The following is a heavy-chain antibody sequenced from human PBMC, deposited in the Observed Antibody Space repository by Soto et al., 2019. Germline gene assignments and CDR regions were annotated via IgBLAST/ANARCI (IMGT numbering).Heavy chain of an antibody. CDR3: ARDGWAPVYYYGMEV. CDR1: GFTFSSYA. V-gene: IGHV3-30-3*01. J-gene: IGHJ6*02. D-gene: IGHD1-26*01. CDR2: ISYDGSNK. Sequence: PGGSLRLSCAASGFTFSSYAMHWVRQAPGKGLEWVAVISYDGSNKYYADSVKGRFTISRDNSKNTLYLQMNSLRAEDTAVYYCARDGWAPVYYYGMEVWGQGTTVTVSS.